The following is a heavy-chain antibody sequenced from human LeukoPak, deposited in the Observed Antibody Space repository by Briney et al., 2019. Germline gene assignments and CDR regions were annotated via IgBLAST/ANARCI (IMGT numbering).Heavy chain of an antibody. D-gene: IGHD2/OR15-2a*01. V-gene: IGHV3-74*01. CDR3: AADGEYAFLV. Sequence: GGSLRLSCAASGLTFHNTWMHWIRQAPGKRLVWVSRIISDGITTTYADSVKGRFTISRDNAKNTLYLQMNSLRAEDTAVYYCAADGEYAFLVWGQGTMVTVSS. CDR1: GLTFHNTW. J-gene: IGHJ3*01. CDR2: IISDGITT.